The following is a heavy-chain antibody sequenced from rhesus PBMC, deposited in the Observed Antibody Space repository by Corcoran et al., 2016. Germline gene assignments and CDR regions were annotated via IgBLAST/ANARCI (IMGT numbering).Heavy chain of an antibody. D-gene: IGHD4-23*01. CDR2: INSGGGST. J-gene: IGHJ4*01. V-gene: IGHV3S42*01. Sequence: EVQLVESGGGLAKPGGSLRLSCAASGFTFSNYWMNWVRQPPGKGLEWISAINSGGGSTYYADSVNGQFTISRDNSKNTLSLQMNSLRAEDTAVYYCAKEPEYTNWGYYFDYWGQGVLVTVSS. CDR1: GFTFSNYW. CDR3: AKEPEYTNWGYYFDY.